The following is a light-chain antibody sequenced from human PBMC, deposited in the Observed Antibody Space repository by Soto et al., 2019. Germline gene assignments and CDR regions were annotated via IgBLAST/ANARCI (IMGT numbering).Light chain of an antibody. CDR2: GAS. CDR1: QSVSSSY. CDR3: QQYGSSPLT. Sequence: VVMTQSPATLSVSPGERATLSCRASQSVSSSYLAWYQQKPGQAPRLLIYGASSRATGIPDRFSGSGSGTDFTLTISRLEPEDFAVYYCQQYGSSPLTFGGGTKVDNK. J-gene: IGKJ4*01. V-gene: IGKV3-20*01.